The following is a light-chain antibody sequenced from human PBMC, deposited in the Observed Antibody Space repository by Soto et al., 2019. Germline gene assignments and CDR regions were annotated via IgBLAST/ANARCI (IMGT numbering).Light chain of an antibody. J-gene: IGKJ2*01. Sequence: EIVLTQSPATLSLSPGERATLSCRASQSVSSYLAWYQQKPGQAPRLLIYDASNRATGIPARFSGSGSGTDFTLTISSLEPADFAVYYCQQRSNWRYTFGQGTKLEIK. V-gene: IGKV3-11*01. CDR2: DAS. CDR1: QSVSSY. CDR3: QQRSNWRYT.